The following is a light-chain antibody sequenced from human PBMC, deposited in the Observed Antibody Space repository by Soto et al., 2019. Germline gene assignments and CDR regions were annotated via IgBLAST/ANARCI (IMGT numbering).Light chain of an antibody. J-gene: IGKJ1*01. Sequence: ILMSQSPSSLSPSVGARVTITCRASQDLDKWLAWYQQKPGRAPNLLIYKSSTLRQVAPSRFSGFGSGTEYILTITHQQPDDVATYYCQHYSYYWTFGQGTVVEIK. CDR1: QDLDKW. CDR3: QHYSYYWT. CDR2: KSS. V-gene: IGKV1-5*01.